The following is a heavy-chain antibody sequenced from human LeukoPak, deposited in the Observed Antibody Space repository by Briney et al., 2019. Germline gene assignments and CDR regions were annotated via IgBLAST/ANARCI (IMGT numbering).Heavy chain of an antibody. Sequence: SETLSLTCTVSGGSISSYYWSWLRQPPGKGLEWIGYIYYSGSTNYNPSLKGRVTISVATSKNKISLKLSSVTPADTAVYYCARPANEEDYYGMDVWGQRTTVTASS. CDR2: IYYSGST. CDR1: GGSISSYY. J-gene: IGHJ6*02. V-gene: IGHV4-59*12. CDR3: ARPANEEDYYGMDV.